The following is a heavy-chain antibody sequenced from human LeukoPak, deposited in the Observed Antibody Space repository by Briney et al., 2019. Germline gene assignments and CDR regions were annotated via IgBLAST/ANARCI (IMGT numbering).Heavy chain of an antibody. D-gene: IGHD3-10*01. V-gene: IGHV4-59*01. CDR2: IYYSGST. J-gene: IGHJ5*02. CDR3: ARGSYGSGSYLGLNWFDP. Sequence: SETLSLTCTVSGASISSYYWSWIRQPPGKGLEWIGYIYYSGSTNYNPSLKSRVTISVDTSNNQFSLKLSSVTAADTAVYYCARGSYGSGSYLGLNWFDPWGQGTLVTVSS. CDR1: GASISSYY.